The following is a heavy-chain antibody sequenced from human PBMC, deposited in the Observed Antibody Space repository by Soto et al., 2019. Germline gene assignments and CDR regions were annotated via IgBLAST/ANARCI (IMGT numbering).Heavy chain of an antibody. CDR3: ARPLGERWLPPNWDDAFDI. Sequence: QVQLVQSGAEVKKPGSSVKVSCKASGGTFSSYAISWVRQAPGQGLEWMGGIIPIFGTANYAQKFQGRVTITADESTSTAYMELSSLRSEDTAVYYCARPLGERWLPPNWDDAFDIWGQGTMVTVSS. CDR2: IIPIFGTA. CDR1: GGTFSSYA. D-gene: IGHD3-16*01. V-gene: IGHV1-69*01. J-gene: IGHJ3*02.